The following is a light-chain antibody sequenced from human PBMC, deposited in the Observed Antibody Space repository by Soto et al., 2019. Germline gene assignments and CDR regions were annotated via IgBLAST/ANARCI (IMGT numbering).Light chain of an antibody. CDR3: QQYNNWPRT. V-gene: IGKV3-15*01. CDR2: GAS. CDR1: QSVSSN. Sequence: IVMTQSPATLSVSPGERGALSCRASQSVSSNLAWYQQKPGQAPRLLIYGASTRATGIPARFSGSGSGTEFTLTISSLQSEDFAVYYCQQYNNWPRTFGQGTKGDI. J-gene: IGKJ1*01.